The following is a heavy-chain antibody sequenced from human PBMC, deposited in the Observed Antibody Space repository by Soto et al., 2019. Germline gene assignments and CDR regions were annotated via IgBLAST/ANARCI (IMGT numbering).Heavy chain of an antibody. CDR2: IIGAGDDT. CDR1: GFSFSNYA. Sequence: GGSLRLSCAASGFSFSNYAMSWVRQAPGKGLEWVSAIIGAGDDTFHADSVKGRLTISRDNSKNTLFLQMNSLRADDTALYYCAKGSATSRPYYFDYWGQGTLVTVSS. CDR3: AKGSATSRPYYFDY. V-gene: IGHV3-23*01. J-gene: IGHJ4*02.